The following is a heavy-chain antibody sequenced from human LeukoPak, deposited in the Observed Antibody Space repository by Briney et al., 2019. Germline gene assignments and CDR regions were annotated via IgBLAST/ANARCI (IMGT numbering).Heavy chain of an antibody. J-gene: IGHJ4*02. Sequence: ASVKVSCKASGYTFTSYDINWVRQATGQGLEWMGWMNPNSGNTGYAQKFQGRVTITRNTSISTAYMELSSLRSEDAAVYYCARGEAWSIVDYWGQGTLVTVSS. D-gene: IGHD3-3*01. CDR3: ARGEAWSIVDY. CDR2: MNPNSGNT. CDR1: GYTFTSYD. V-gene: IGHV1-8*03.